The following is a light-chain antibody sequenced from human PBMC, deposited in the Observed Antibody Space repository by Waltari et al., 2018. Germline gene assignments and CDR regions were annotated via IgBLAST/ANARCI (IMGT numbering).Light chain of an antibody. V-gene: IGLV6-57*03. J-gene: IGLJ3*02. CDR1: SGNIDSNY. Sequence: NFMLTQPHSVSESPGKTVTISCTRSSGNIDSNYVQWYQQRPGSAPTTVIYEDNQRPSGVPDRFSGSIDSSSNSASLTISGLRTEDEADYYCQSYDSSNRWVFGGGTKLTVL. CDR3: QSYDSSNRWV. CDR2: EDN.